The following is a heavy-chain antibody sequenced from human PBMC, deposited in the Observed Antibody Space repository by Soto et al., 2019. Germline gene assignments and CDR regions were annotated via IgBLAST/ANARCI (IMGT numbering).Heavy chain of an antibody. CDR2: IYYSGST. CDR1: GGSISSYY. V-gene: IGHV4-59*01. Sequence: QVQLQESGPGLVKPSETLSLTCTVSGGSISSYYWSWIRQPPGKGLEWIGYIYYSGSTNYNPSLKSRVTISVGTSKNQFSLKLSSVTAADTAVYYCARVERMRVAIDYYYYYMDVWGKGTTVTVSS. D-gene: IGHD5-12*01. CDR3: ARVERMRVAIDYYYYYMDV. J-gene: IGHJ6*03.